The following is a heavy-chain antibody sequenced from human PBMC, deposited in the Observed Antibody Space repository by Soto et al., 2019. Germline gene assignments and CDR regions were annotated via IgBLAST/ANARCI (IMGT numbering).Heavy chain of an antibody. V-gene: IGHV4-4*07. CDR1: GGSINTFY. CDR3: AREGSYSAYNFAHGIQLWSFDF. J-gene: IGHJ4*02. D-gene: IGHD5-12*01. Sequence: SETLSLTCTVSGGSINTFYWSWVRQPAGKGLEWIGRIFSSGSASFNPSLESRVAMSVDTSKNHFSLNLGSVTAADMAVYYCAREGSYSAYNFAHGIQLWSFDFWGQGALVTVSS. CDR2: IFSSGSA.